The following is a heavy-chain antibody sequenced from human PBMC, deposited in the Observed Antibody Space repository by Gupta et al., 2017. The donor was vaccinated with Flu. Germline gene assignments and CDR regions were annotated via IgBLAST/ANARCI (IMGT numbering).Heavy chain of an antibody. D-gene: IGHD3-9*01. Sequence: WGWSLRTQGKGLEWIGSIYYSGITYYNPSLKSRVTISVDTSKNQFSLKLSSVTAADTAVYYCARAYYDILTGYYPYGMDVWGQGTTVTVSS. CDR3: ARAYYDILTGYYPYGMDV. J-gene: IGHJ6*02. CDR2: IYYSGIT. V-gene: IGHV4-39*01.